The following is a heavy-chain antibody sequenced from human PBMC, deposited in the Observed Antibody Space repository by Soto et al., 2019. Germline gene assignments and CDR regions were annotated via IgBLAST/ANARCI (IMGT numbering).Heavy chain of an antibody. CDR1: GGSISSSSYY. D-gene: IGHD3-10*01. J-gene: IGHJ4*02. CDR2: IYYSGST. Sequence: QLQLQESGPGLVKPSETLSLTCTVSGGSISSSSYYWGWIRQPPGKGLEWIGSIYYSGSTYYNPSLKSRVTISLDTSKNHFSLKLSSLTAADTAVYYCARLLRSQVRGKKGTFDYWGQGTLVTVSS. V-gene: IGHV4-39*01. CDR3: ARLLRSQVRGKKGTFDY.